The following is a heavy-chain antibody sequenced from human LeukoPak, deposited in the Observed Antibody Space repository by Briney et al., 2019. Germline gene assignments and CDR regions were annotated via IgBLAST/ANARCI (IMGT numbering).Heavy chain of an antibody. CDR2: HYYSGST. Sequence: SETLSLTCTVSGGSISSYYWSWIRQPPGKGLEWIGYHYYSGSTNYNPSLKSRVTISVDTSKNQFSLKLSSVTAADTAVYYCARGMAAAGTDFDYWGQGTLVTVSS. CDR1: GGSISSYY. CDR3: ARGMAAAGTDFDY. V-gene: IGHV4-59*01. J-gene: IGHJ4*02. D-gene: IGHD6-13*01.